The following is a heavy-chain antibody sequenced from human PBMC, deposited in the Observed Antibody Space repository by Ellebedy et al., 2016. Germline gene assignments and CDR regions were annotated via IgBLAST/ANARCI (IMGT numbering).Heavy chain of an antibody. D-gene: IGHD6-19*01. Sequence: ASVKVSCKASGYTFTTYAMHWVRQAPGQRLEWMGWINAGNGNTKYSQKFQGRVTITRDTFASTVNMELSSLRSEDTAVYYCARVYPRDSSGWYFDYWGQGTLVTVSS. CDR1: GYTFTTYA. CDR3: ARVYPRDSSGWYFDY. V-gene: IGHV1-3*01. J-gene: IGHJ4*02. CDR2: INAGNGNT.